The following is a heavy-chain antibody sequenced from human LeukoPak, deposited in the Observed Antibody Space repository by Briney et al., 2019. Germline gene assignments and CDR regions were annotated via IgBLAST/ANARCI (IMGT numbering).Heavy chain of an antibody. D-gene: IGHD3-22*01. CDR1: GGSFSGYY. J-gene: IGHJ6*02. Sequence: SETLSLTCAVYGGSFSGYYWSWIRQPPGKGLEWIGEINHSGSTNYNPSLKSRVTISADTSKSQFSLKLSSVTAADTAVYYCARVTRITMIVAVITGLAMDVWGQGTTVIVSS. CDR3: ARVTRITMIVAVITGLAMDV. V-gene: IGHV4-34*01. CDR2: INHSGST.